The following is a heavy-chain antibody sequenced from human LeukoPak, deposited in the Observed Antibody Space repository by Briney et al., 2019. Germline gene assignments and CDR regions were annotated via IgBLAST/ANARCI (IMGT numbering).Heavy chain of an antibody. CDR3: AKDRWEGYGWGSSLDY. V-gene: IGHV3-30*18. D-gene: IGHD3-10*01. J-gene: IGHJ4*02. CDR2: ISHDGSIK. CDR1: GFSFSTYG. Sequence: GGSLRLSCAASGFSFSTYGLHWVRQAPGKGLGWVAFISHDGSIKNNADSVKGRFAISRDTSKNTLYLQMNSLRAEDTAVYYCAKDRWEGYGWGSSLDYWGQGTLVTVSS.